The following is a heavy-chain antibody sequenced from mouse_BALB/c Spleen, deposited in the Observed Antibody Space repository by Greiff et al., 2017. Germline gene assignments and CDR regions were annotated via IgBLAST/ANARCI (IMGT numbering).Heavy chain of an antibody. CDR1: GYSITSDYA. J-gene: IGHJ4*01. CDR2: ISYSGST. Sequence: DVKLQESGPGLVKPSQSLSLTCTVTGYSITSDYAWNWIRQFPGNKLEWMGYISYSGSTSYNPSLKSRISITRNTSKNQFFLQLNSVTTEDTATYYCARGDEMGYWGQGTSVTVSS. V-gene: IGHV3-2*02. CDR3: ARGDEMGY.